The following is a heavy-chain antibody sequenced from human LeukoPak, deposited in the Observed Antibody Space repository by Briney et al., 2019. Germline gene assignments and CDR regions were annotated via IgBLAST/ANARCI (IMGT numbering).Heavy chain of an antibody. D-gene: IGHD3-9*01. J-gene: IGHJ4*02. Sequence: PSETLSLTCTVSGGSMSSYYWNWIRQPPGKGLEWIGYIYYSGSTNYNPPLKSRVTISVDTSKNQFSLKLSSVTAADTAVYYCARSKDILTGYCFDYWGQGTLVTVSS. CDR3: ARSKDILTGYCFDY. V-gene: IGHV4-59*01. CDR2: IYYSGST. CDR1: GGSMSSYY.